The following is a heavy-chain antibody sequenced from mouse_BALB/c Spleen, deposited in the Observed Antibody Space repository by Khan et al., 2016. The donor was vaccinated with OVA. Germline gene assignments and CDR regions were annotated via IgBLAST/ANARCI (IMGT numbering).Heavy chain of an antibody. CDR3: ARGNYYGSTSWFGY. CDR2: ILPGSNSS. D-gene: IGHD1-1*01. V-gene: IGHV1-9*01. Sequence: QVQLKQSGAELMKPGASVKISCKATGYTFSSYWIEWVKQRPGHGLEWIGEILPGSNSSNYNERFKGKATITADTSSNTAYMQLSSLTSEDSAIYYCARGNYYGSTSWFGYWGQGTLVTGSA. CDR1: GYTFSSYW. J-gene: IGHJ3*01.